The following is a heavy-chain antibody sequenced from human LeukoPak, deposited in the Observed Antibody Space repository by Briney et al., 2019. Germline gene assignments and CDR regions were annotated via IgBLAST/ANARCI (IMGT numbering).Heavy chain of an antibody. J-gene: IGHJ4*02. CDR3: ARPLEWSAHYYFDY. CDR2: ISPDGSTT. V-gene: IGHV3-74*01. CDR1: GFTFGSHW. D-gene: IGHD3-3*01. Sequence: RPGGSLRLSCVASGFTFGSHWMHWVRQAPGKGLVWVSRISPDGSTTGYADCVEGRFTVSRDNAKNTLYLQMNSLRAEDTAVYYCARPLEWSAHYYFDYWGQGTLVTVSS.